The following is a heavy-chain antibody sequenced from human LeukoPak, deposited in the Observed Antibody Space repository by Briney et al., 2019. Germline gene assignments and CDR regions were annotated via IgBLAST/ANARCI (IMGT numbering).Heavy chain of an antibody. Sequence: SETLSLTCAVSGGSISSSNWWSWVRRPPGKGLEWIGEIYHSGSTNYNPSLKSRVTISVDKSKNQFSLKLSSVTAADTAVYYCARDRGGYDSVFGDYWGQGTLVTVSS. V-gene: IGHV4-4*02. CDR1: GGSISSSNW. J-gene: IGHJ4*02. CDR3: ARDRGGYDSVFGDY. CDR2: IYHSGST. D-gene: IGHD5-12*01.